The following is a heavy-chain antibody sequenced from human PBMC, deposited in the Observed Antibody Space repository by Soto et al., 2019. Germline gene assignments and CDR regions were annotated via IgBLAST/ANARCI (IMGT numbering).Heavy chain of an antibody. D-gene: IGHD3-22*01. V-gene: IGHV4-59*08. J-gene: IGHJ5*02. CDR1: GDSVNSHY. CDR3: ARQPYDSTGYYYGA. CDR2: MYSGGGT. Sequence: SETLSLTCTVSGDSVNSHYLSWIRQPPGKGLEWIGSMYSGGGTNYNPSLKSRVTVSVDTSKNHFSLKLTSVTAADTAMYYCARQPYDSTGYYYGAWGQGTLVTVSS.